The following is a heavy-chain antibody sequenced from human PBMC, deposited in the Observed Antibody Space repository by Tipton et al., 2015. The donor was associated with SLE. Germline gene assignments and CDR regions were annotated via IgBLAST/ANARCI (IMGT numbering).Heavy chain of an antibody. D-gene: IGHD3-3*01. Sequence: TLSLTCTVSGGSISSGSYYWSWIRQPAGKGLEWIGRIYTSGYTNYNPSLKSRVNMSLDTSKNQFSLKLSSVTAADTAIYYCARVNDFWSGYDWFNWFDPWGQGTLVTVSS. CDR2: IYTSGYT. J-gene: IGHJ5*02. V-gene: IGHV4-61*02. CDR3: ARVNDFWSGYDWFNWFDP. CDR1: GGSISSGSYY.